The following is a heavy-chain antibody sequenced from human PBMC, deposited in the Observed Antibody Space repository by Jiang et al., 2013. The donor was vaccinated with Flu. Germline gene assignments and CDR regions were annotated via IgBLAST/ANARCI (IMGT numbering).Heavy chain of an antibody. CDR2: IYPGDSDT. Sequence: SYWIGWVRQMPGKGLEWMGIIYPGDSDTRYSPSFQGQVTISADKSISTAYLQWSSLKASDTAMYYCARRIQGSSSKHASSYYYGMDVWGQGTTVTVSS. CDR1: SYW. J-gene: IGHJ6*02. D-gene: IGHD6-6*01. V-gene: IGHV5-51*01. CDR3: ARRIQGSSSKHASSYYYGMDV.